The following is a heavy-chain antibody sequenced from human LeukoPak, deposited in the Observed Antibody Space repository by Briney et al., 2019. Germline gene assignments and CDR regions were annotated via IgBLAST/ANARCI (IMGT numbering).Heavy chain of an antibody. V-gene: IGHV3-49*03. D-gene: IGHD5-24*01. CDR3: TRATDGYPDLDY. CDR2: IRSKSFGETI. CDR1: GFTFADYA. Sequence: HPGGSLRLSCATSGFTFADYAMVWFRQAPGKGLEWLCFIRSKSFGETILYAPSLKGRFTISRDDSKSIAYLQMNSLKAEDTGMYYCTRATDGYPDLDYWGQGTLVTVSS. J-gene: IGHJ4*02.